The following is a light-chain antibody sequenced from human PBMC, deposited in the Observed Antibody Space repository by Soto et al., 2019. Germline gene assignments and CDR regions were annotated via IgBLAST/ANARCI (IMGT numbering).Light chain of an antibody. CDR3: QQYNSYPWT. V-gene: IGKV1-5*01. CDR1: QSISSW. J-gene: IGKJ1*01. CDR2: DAC. Sequence: GDRVTITCGASQSISSWLAWYQQKPGKAPKLLIYDACSLESGVPSRFSGSGSGTEFTLTISSLQPDDFATYYCQQYNSYPWTFGQGTKVEIK.